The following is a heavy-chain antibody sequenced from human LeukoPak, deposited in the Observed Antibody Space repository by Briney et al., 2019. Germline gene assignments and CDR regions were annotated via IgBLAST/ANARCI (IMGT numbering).Heavy chain of an antibody. CDR2: ISSSGDST. V-gene: IGHV3-64*01. D-gene: IGHD2-21*02. Sequence: GGSLRLSCAASGFSFSSYVMHWVRQAPGKGLEYVSAISSSGDSTNYANSVKGRFTISRDNSKNTLYVQMKSLRAEDTAVYYCAKDFVVVPGNVNYFDYWGQGTLVTVSS. CDR1: GFSFSSYV. J-gene: IGHJ4*02. CDR3: AKDFVVVPGNVNYFDY.